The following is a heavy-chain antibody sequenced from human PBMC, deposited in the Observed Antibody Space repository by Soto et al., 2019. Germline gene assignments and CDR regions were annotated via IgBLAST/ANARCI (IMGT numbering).Heavy chain of an antibody. D-gene: IGHD6-19*01. CDR1: GFTFSSYA. V-gene: IGHV3-30*01. CDR2: ISYDGSNK. Sequence: QPGGSLRLSCAASGFTFSSYAMHWVRQAPGKGLEWVAVISYDGSNKYYADSVKGRFTISRDNSKNTLYLQMNSLRAEDTAVYYSARVSGLYRSVWPLGLCGQGSVVIVSA. J-gene: IGHJ1*01. CDR3: ARVSGLYRSVWPLGL.